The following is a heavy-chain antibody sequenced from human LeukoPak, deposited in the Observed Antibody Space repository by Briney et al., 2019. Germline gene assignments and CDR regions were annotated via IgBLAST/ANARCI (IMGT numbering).Heavy chain of an antibody. D-gene: IGHD2-2*01. Sequence: KPGGSLTLSCAASGFPFSAYTMNWVRPAPGQALEWVSSSSSASSYISYADSVKGRFTISRDNAKNSLFLQMTGLRAEDTAVYYCARDRCVSASCYAGVYWGQGALVAVSS. V-gene: IGHV3-21*01. J-gene: IGHJ4*02. CDR1: GFPFSAYT. CDR3: ARDRCVSASCYAGVY. CDR2: SSSASSYI.